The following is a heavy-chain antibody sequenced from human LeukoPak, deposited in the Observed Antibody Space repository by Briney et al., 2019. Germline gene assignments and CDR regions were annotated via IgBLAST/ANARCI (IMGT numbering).Heavy chain of an antibody. J-gene: IGHJ4*02. CDR1: GFTFSSYA. CDR2: ISGSGGST. D-gene: IGHD3-3*01. V-gene: IGHV3-23*01. CDR3: AAPRLYYDFWSCYY. Sequence: GGALRLSCAASGFTFSSYAMSWVRQAPGKGLEWVLAISGSGGSTYYADSVRGRFTLSRDNSKNTLYLQMNSLRAEDTAVYYCAAPRLYYDFWSCYYWGQGTLVTVSS.